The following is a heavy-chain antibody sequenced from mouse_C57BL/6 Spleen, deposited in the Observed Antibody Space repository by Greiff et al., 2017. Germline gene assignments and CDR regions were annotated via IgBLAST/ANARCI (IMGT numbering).Heavy chain of an antibody. CDR1: GFTFSDYG. V-gene: IGHV5-17*01. CDR3: ARRYYYGSSHLFDY. J-gene: IGHJ2*01. D-gene: IGHD1-1*01. CDR2: ISSGSSTI. Sequence: EVKLVESGGGLVKPGGSLKLSCAASGFTFSDYGMHWVRQAPEKGLEWVAYISSGSSTIYYADTVKGRFTISRDNAKNTLFLQMTSLRSEDTAMYYCARRYYYGSSHLFDYWGQGTTLTVSS.